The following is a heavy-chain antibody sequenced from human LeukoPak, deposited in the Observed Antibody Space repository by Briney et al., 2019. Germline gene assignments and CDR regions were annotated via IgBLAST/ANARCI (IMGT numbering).Heavy chain of an antibody. Sequence: SETLSLTCAVYGGSLSGYYWSWIRQPPGKGLEWIGEINHSGSTNYNPSLKSRVTISVDTSKNQFSLKLSSVTAADTAVYYCARRRGRAATRYYFDYWGQGTLVTVSS. CDR1: GGSLSGYY. V-gene: IGHV4-34*01. D-gene: IGHD2-15*01. CDR3: ARRRGRAATRYYFDY. CDR2: INHSGST. J-gene: IGHJ4*02.